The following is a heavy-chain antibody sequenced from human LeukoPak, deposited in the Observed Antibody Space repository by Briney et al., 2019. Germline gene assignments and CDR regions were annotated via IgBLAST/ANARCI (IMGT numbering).Heavy chain of an antibody. J-gene: IGHJ4*02. CDR1: GFTFSSYD. CDR2: IGTAGDT. CDR3: ARVRRYCSGGSCYSGYYFDY. V-gene: IGHV3-13*01. D-gene: IGHD2-15*01. Sequence: PGGSLRLSCAASGFTFSSYDMHWVRQATGKGLEWVSAIGTAGDTYYPGSVKGRLTISRENAKNSLYLQMNSLRAGDTAVYYCARVRRYCSGGSCYSGYYFDYWGQGTLVTVSS.